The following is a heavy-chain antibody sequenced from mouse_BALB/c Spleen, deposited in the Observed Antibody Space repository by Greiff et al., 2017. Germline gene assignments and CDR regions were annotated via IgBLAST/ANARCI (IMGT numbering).Heavy chain of an antibody. CDR3: ARGEDYRYDGYYFDY. V-gene: IGHV1-9*01. Sequence: VQLQQSGAELMKPGASVKISCKATGYTFSSYWIEWVKQRPGHGLEWIGEILPGSGRTNYNEKFKGKATFTADTSSNPAYMQLSSLTSEDSAVYFCARGEDYRYDGYYFDYWGQGTTRTVSS. J-gene: IGHJ2*01. CDR1: GYTFSSYW. D-gene: IGHD2-14*01. CDR2: ILPGSGRT.